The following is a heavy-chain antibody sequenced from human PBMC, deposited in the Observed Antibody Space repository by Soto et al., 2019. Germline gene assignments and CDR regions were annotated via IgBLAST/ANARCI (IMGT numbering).Heavy chain of an antibody. V-gene: IGHV4-34*01. Sequence: PSETLSLTCTVSGEYISSGYYWSWIRQPPGKGLEWIGEIKHSGSTNYNPSLKSRVTISLDTSKNQFSLKLSSVTAADTAVYYCARGRGYSSSSGSWLFDSWGQGTLVTVSS. CDR2: IKHSGST. CDR1: GEYISSGYY. CDR3: ARGRGYSSSSGSWLFDS. D-gene: IGHD6-6*01. J-gene: IGHJ4*02.